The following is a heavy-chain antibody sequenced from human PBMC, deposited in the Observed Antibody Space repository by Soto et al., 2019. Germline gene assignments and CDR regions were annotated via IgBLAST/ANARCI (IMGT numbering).Heavy chain of an antibody. CDR1: GYTFTSYG. J-gene: IGHJ6*02. CDR3: ARVRAELGYCSGPSCLPYYYGMDV. Sequence: QVRLVQSGAEVKKPGASVKVSCKTSGYTFTSYGISWVRQAPGQGLEWMGWISAYNGNTDYAQKVQGRVTMTTDTSTSTVYMELRSLRSDDTAVYYCARVRAELGYCSGPSCLPYYYGMDVWGQGTTVTVSS. CDR2: ISAYNGNT. V-gene: IGHV1-18*01. D-gene: IGHD2-15*01.